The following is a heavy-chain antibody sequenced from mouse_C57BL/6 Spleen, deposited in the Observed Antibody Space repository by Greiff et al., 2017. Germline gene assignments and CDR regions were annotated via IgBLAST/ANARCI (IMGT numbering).Heavy chain of an antibody. CDR3: ARRGYSTTFDY. Sequence: QVQLQQPGADLVRPGSSVKLSCKASGYTFTSYWMHWVKQRPIQGLEWIGNIDPSDSETHYNQKFKDKATLTVDKSSSTAYMQLSSLTSEDSAVYYCARRGYSTTFDYWGQGTTLTVSS. D-gene: IGHD2-5*01. CDR2: IDPSDSET. J-gene: IGHJ2*01. V-gene: IGHV1-52*01. CDR1: GYTFTSYW.